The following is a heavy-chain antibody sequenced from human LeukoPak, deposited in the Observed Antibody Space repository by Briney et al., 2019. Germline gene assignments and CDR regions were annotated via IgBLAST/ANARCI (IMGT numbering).Heavy chain of an antibody. V-gene: IGHV3-23*01. J-gene: IGHJ4*02. CDR1: GFTFSSFD. CDR2: ITYSGATT. D-gene: IGHD2-15*01. CDR3: AKSTGGSCFSGSGY. Sequence: PGGSLRLSCAASGFTFSSFDMSWVRQAPGKGLEWVSAITYSGATTNYADSVKGRFTISRDNSKNTLYLQMNSLRAEDTAVYYCAKSTGGSCFSGSGYWGQGTLVTVSS.